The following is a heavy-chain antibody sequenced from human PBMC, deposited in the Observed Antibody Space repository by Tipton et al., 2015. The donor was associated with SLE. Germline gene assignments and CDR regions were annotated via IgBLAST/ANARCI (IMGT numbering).Heavy chain of an antibody. V-gene: IGHV4-59*11. CDR3: AREVGHHEGFDL. CDR1: GGSISGPY. J-gene: IGHJ3*01. Sequence: TLSLTCTVSGGSISGPYWSWIRQPPGKALEWIGFIYYSGTINYNPSLKSRVTISLDTSKNQFSLKVNSVTAADTAVYYCAREVGHHEGFDLWGQGTLVTVSS. CDR2: IYYSGTI.